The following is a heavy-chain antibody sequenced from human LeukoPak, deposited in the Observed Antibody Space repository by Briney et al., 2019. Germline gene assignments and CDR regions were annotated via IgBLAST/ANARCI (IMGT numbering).Heavy chain of an antibody. CDR1: GFTITTYS. CDR3: ARAQGALDY. Sequence: RAGGSLRLSCAASGFTITTYSVNWVRQAPGKGLEWVSGIGGGGTEYYADSVKGRFIISSDNSQNLLHLQRNSLTVEDTAVYYCARAQGALDYWGQGTLVTVSS. CDR2: IGGGGTE. V-gene: IGHV3-23*01. J-gene: IGHJ4*02. D-gene: IGHD1-26*01.